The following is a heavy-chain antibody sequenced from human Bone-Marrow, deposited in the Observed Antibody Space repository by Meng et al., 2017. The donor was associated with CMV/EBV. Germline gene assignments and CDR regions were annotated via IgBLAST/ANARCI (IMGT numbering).Heavy chain of an antibody. CDR3: ARESSGWTPGY. CDR2: VNEDGSTT. Sequence: GGSLRLSCAVSGFTFRNYWMHWVRQAPGKGLVWVSRVNEDGSTTIYADSVKGRFTISRDNAKNTLYLQKNSPRGEDTAVYYCARESSGWTPGYWGQGPLVTVSS. J-gene: IGHJ4*02. V-gene: IGHV3-74*01. D-gene: IGHD6-19*01. CDR1: GFTFRNYW.